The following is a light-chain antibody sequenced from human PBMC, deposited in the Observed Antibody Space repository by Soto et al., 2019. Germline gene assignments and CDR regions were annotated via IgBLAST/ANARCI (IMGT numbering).Light chain of an antibody. CDR2: EVS. CDR3: SSYRSSNSWV. J-gene: IGLJ3*02. V-gene: IGLV2-14*01. Sequence: QSALTQPASVSGSPGQSITISCTGTSSDVGGYYYVSWYQHHPGKSPKLMIYEVSSRPSGVSNRFSGSKSGNTASLTISGLQAEDEADYYCSSYRSSNSWVFGGGTKLT. CDR1: SSDVGGYYY.